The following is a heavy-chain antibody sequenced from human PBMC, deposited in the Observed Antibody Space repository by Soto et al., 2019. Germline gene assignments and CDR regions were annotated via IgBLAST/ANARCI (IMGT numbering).Heavy chain of an antibody. CDR1: GFTFSSNW. J-gene: IGHJ4*02. CDR2: LNSDGTSA. V-gene: IGHV3-74*01. CDR3: ARGTSGWYGFDY. D-gene: IGHD6-19*01. Sequence: VQLVESGGGLVQRGGSLRLSCAGSGFTFSSNWMHWVRQDPGKGLVWVSRLNSDGTSANYADSVKGRFTISRDNAKNTLFLQMNSLTAEDTALYYCARGTSGWYGFDYWGQGTLVTVSS.